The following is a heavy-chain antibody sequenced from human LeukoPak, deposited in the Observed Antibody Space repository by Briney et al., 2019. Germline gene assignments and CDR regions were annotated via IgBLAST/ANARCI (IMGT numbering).Heavy chain of an antibody. J-gene: IGHJ4*02. Sequence: GGSLRLFCAVSGFTVSAYDMNWVRQAPGMGLEWVSFISLSGTVYYADSVKGRFTLSRDNAKNSLFLQMNSLRADDTAIYYCARRFDSWGQGTLVTVSS. V-gene: IGHV3-69-1*02. CDR1: GFTVSAYD. CDR2: ISLSGTV. CDR3: ARRFDS.